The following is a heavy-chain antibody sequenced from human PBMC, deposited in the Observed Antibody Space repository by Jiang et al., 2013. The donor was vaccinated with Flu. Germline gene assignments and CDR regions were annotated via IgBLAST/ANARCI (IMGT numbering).Heavy chain of an antibody. D-gene: IGHD2/OR15-2a*01. Sequence: GLVKPSETLSLTCTVSGGSISTYYWSWIRQPPGKGLEWIGYIYYSGSTNYNPSLKSRVTISLDTSKNQFSLKLSSAAAADTAVYYCARGRSMSYFGLWGRGTLVTVSS. V-gene: IGHV4-59*01. CDR1: GGSISTYY. CDR2: IYYSGST. CDR3: ARGRSMSYFGL. J-gene: IGHJ2*01.